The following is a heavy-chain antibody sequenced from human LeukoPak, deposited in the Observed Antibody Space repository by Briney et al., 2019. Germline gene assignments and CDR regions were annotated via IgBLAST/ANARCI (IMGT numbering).Heavy chain of an antibody. V-gene: IGHV4-30-2*01. CDR3: ARVQTDWRPKD. CDR1: GGSISSGGYY. Sequence: TSQTLSLTCTVSGGSISSGGYYWSWIRQPPGKGLEWIGYIYHSGSTYYNPSLKSRVTISVDRSKNQFSLKLSSVTAADTAVYYCARVQTDWRPKDWGQGTLVTVSS. D-gene: IGHD3/OR15-3a*01. CDR2: IYHSGST. J-gene: IGHJ4*02.